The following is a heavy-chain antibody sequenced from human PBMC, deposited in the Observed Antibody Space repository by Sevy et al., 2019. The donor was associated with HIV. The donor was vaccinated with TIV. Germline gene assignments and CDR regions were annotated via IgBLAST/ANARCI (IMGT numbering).Heavy chain of an antibody. CDR2: IYSGGST. CDR3: ARLAVVGGLDAFDI. Sequence: GGSLRLSCAASGFTVSSSYMPWVRQAPGKGLEWVSVIYSGGSTYYADSVKGRFTISRDNSKNTLYLQMNSLRAEDTAVYYCARLAVVGGLDAFDIWGQGTMVTVSS. J-gene: IGHJ3*02. CDR1: GFTVSSSY. V-gene: IGHV3-53*01. D-gene: IGHD6-19*01.